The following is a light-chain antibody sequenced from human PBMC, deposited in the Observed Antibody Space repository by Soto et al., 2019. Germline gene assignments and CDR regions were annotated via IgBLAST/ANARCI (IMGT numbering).Light chain of an antibody. CDR2: GAS. V-gene: IGKV3-20*01. CDR1: QSVSSSY. Sequence: EIVSTQSPGTLSLSLGERAILSCRASQSVSSSYLAWYQQKPGQDPRLLIYGASSRATGIPDRFSGSGYGTDFTLTIRGLEPEDFAVYYCQQYGTSSFTFGPGTTEAI. J-gene: IGKJ3*01. CDR3: QQYGTSSFT.